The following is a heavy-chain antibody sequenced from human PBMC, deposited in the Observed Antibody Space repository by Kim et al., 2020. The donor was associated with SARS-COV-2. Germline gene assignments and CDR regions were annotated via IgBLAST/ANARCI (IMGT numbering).Heavy chain of an antibody. CDR2: ISSSGIT. J-gene: IGHJ4*02. D-gene: IGHD5-18*01. Sequence: SETLSLTCTVSGVSISSGGFYWIWIRQHPGKGLEWIGYISSSGITYYNPSLKSRVTISVDASKNQFSLKLSSVTAADTAVYYCARVIRSGYDSGGYSYDPYYVDYWGQGTLVTVSS. CDR1: GVSISSGGFY. V-gene: IGHV4-31*03. CDR3: ARVIRSGYDSGGYSYDPYYVDY.